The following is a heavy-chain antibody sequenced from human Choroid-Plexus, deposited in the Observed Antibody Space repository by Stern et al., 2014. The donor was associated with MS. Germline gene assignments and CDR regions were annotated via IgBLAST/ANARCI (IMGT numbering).Heavy chain of an antibody. CDR1: GYIFTGYY. CDR2: INPNTGGT. J-gene: IGHJ6*02. V-gene: IGHV1-2*02. CDR3: ARDQRGITIFGVVTDYYYLGMDV. Sequence: QMQLVQSGAEVKKPGASVMVSCKTSGYIFTGYYIHWVRQAPGQGLEWMAWINPNTGGTKYAQKFQGRVTMSRDTSISTAYVELSSLTSDDTAVYYCARDQRGITIFGVVTDYYYLGMDVWGQGTTVTVSS. D-gene: IGHD3-3*01.